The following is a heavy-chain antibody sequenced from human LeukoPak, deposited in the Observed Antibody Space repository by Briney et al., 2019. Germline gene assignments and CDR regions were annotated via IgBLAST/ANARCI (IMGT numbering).Heavy chain of an antibody. Sequence: GGCLRLSCAASGVTFSNYGMHWVRQAPGKGLDGVALISSNGNDKLYGDSVKGRFTISRDDSKSSLYLQMNSLRVEDTAVYYCTTKVIRGNSGDDYDDWGQGTLVTVSS. V-gene: IGHV3-30*03. CDR3: TTKVIRGNSGDDYDD. CDR1: GVTFSNYG. D-gene: IGHD5-12*01. J-gene: IGHJ4*02. CDR2: ISSNGNDK.